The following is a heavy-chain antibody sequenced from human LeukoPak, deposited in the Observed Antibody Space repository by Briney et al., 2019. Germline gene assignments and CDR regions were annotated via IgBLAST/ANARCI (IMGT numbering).Heavy chain of an antibody. CDR1: GFTFSNYA. Sequence: PGGSLRLSCAACGFTFSNYAMSWVRQAPGKGLEWVSGTSGSGSSIYYADSVKGRFTISRDNSKNTLYMQMNSLRAEDTAAYYCAREEEAYSGSRIDYWGQGTLVTVSS. V-gene: IGHV3-23*01. D-gene: IGHD1-26*01. CDR3: AREEEAYSGSRIDY. J-gene: IGHJ4*02. CDR2: TSGSGSSI.